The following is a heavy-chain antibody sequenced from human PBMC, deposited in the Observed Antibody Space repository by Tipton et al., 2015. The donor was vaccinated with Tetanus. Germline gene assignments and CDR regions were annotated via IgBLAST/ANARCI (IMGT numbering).Heavy chain of an antibody. Sequence: LRLSCTVSGGSISSYYWSWIRQSPGKGLEWIGYIFYAGSTNSNPSLKSRVTISVDKAKNQFSLKLTSVTAADAAVYYCARATEHDIMTGYDNWGPGTQVTVSS. CDR2: IFYAGST. CDR1: GGSISSYY. CDR3: ARATEHDIMTGYDN. V-gene: IGHV4-59*01. D-gene: IGHD3-9*01. J-gene: IGHJ4*02.